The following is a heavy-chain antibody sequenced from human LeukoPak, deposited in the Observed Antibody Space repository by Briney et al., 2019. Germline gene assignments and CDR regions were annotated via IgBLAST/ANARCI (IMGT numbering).Heavy chain of an antibody. V-gene: IGHV3-30*03. D-gene: IGHD6-19*01. J-gene: IGHJ3*02. CDR1: GFTFGSYG. Sequence: GRSLTLTCAASGFTFGSYGMHWVRQAPGKGLEWVAVISSDGSNKYYADSVKGRFTIPRDNSKNTLYLQMNSLRAEDTAVYYCAGGYTSGWYVAFDIWGQGTMVTVSS. CDR3: AGGYTSGWYVAFDI. CDR2: ISSDGSNK.